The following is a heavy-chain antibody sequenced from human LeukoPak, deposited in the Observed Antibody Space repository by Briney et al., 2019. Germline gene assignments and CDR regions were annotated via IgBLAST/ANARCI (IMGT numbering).Heavy chain of an antibody. D-gene: IGHD2-2*01. V-gene: IGHV4-61*02. J-gene: IGHJ6*03. Sequence: SETLSLTCTVSGGSISSGSYYWSWIRQPAGKGLEWIGRIYTSGSTNYNPSLKSRVTISVDTSKNQFSLKLSSVTAADTAVYYCAREGIVVVPAATTPGGGNYYYMDVWGKGTTVTVSS. CDR2: IYTSGST. CDR3: AREGIVVVPAATTPGGGNYYYMDV. CDR1: GGSISSGSYY.